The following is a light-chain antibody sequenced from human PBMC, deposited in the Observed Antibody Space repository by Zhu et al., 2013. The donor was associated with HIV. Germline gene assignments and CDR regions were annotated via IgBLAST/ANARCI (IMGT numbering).Light chain of an antibody. J-gene: IGKJ2*01. Sequence: EIVMTQSPATLSVSPGERATLSCRASQSVRSSYLAWYQQKPGQAPRLLIYGASNRATGIPDRFSGSGSGTDFTLTISRLEPEDFAVYYCQQYSTSPQMYTFGQGTNLEIK. CDR1: QSVRSSY. V-gene: IGKV3-20*01. CDR3: QQYSTSPQMYT. CDR2: GAS.